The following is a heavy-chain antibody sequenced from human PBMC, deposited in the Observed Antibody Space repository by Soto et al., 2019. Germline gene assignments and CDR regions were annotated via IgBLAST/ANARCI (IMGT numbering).Heavy chain of an antibody. V-gene: IGHV4-34*01. CDR3: ARGWDCSSTSCYDPGFDY. J-gene: IGHJ4*02. CDR1: GGSFSGYY. Sequence: SETLSLTCAVYGGSFSGYYWSWIRQPTGKGLEWIGEINHSGSTNYNPSLKSRVTISVDTSKNQFSLKLSSVTAADTAVYYCARGWDCSSTSCYDPGFDYWGQGTLVTVSS. CDR2: INHSGST. D-gene: IGHD2-2*01.